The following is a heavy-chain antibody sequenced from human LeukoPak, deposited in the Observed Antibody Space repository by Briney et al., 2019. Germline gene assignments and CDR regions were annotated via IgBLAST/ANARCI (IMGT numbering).Heavy chain of an antibody. CDR2: IYTSGST. CDR1: GGSISSGSYY. J-gene: IGHJ3*02. D-gene: IGHD3-9*01. Sequence: SQTLSLTCTVYGGSISSGSYYWSWIRQPAGKGLEWIGRIYTSGSTNYNPSLKSRVTISVDTSKNQFSLKLSSVTAADTAVYYCAREGDYDILTGYYRTFDIWGQGTMVTVSS. CDR3: AREGDYDILTGYYRTFDI. V-gene: IGHV4-61*02.